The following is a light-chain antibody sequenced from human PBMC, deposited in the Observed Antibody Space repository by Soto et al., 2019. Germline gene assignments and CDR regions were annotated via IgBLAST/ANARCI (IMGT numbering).Light chain of an antibody. J-gene: IGLJ1*01. CDR3: CSYAGDLYV. V-gene: IGLV2-11*01. CDR1: SGDVGRYNY. Sequence: QSALTQPRSVSGSPGHAVTISCTGTSGDVGRYNYVSWYQQLPGKAPKLLLYDVAKRPSGVPDRFSGSKSGSAASLIISGLQADDEADYFCCSYAGDLYVFGSGTKVTVL. CDR2: DVA.